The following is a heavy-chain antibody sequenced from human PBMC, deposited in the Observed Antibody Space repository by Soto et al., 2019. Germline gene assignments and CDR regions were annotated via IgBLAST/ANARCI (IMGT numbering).Heavy chain of an antibody. Sequence: QVQLVESGGGVVQPGRSLRLSCAASGFTFSSYGMHWVRQAPGKGLEWVAVIWYDGSNKYYADSVKGRFTISRDNSKKALYLQMNSLRAEDTAVYYCARDRVIGRMGKLGMGSGMDVWGQGTTVTVSS. CDR2: IWYDGSNK. V-gene: IGHV3-33*01. CDR3: ARDRVIGRMGKLGMGSGMDV. D-gene: IGHD3-16*02. CDR1: GFTFSSYG. J-gene: IGHJ6*02.